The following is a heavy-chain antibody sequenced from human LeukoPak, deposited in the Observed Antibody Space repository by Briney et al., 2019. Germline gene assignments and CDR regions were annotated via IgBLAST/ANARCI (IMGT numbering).Heavy chain of an antibody. CDR2: IIPIFGTA. D-gene: IGHD3-22*01. CDR1: GGTFDNYA. Sequence: VKVSCKASGGTFDNYAISWVRQAPGQGLEWMGGIIPIFGTANYAQKFQGRVTITADKSTNTAYMELSSLRSEDTAVYYCARGTYYYDSSGSFDIWGQGTMVTVSS. CDR3: ARGTYYYDSSGSFDI. J-gene: IGHJ3*02. V-gene: IGHV1-69*06.